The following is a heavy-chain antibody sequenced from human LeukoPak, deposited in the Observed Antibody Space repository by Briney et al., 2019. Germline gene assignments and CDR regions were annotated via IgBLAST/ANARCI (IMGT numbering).Heavy chain of an antibody. V-gene: IGHV3-53*04. CDR2: ISSGGTT. D-gene: IGHD4-17*01. CDR3: ARDRSYGDFAWGY. J-gene: IGHJ4*02. Sequence: GGSLRLSCVASGFPFRSFSMNWVRQAPGKGLEWVSVISSGGTTYYADSVKGRFTISRHISKNTVYLQMNSLRAEDTAVYYCARDRSYGDFAWGYWGQGTLVTVSS. CDR1: GFPFRSFS.